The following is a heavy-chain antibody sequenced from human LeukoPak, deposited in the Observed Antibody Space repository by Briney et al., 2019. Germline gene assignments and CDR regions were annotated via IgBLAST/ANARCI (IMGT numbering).Heavy chain of an antibody. D-gene: IGHD2-15*01. Sequence: NPSETLSLTCTVSGGSISSGDYYRSWIRQHPGKGLEWIGYIYYSGSTYYNPSLKSRVTISVDTSKNQFSRKLSSVTAADTAVYYCARDAKLLDAFDIWGQGTMVTVSS. CDR1: GGSISSGDYY. J-gene: IGHJ3*02. V-gene: IGHV4-31*03. CDR3: ARDAKLLDAFDI. CDR2: IYYSGST.